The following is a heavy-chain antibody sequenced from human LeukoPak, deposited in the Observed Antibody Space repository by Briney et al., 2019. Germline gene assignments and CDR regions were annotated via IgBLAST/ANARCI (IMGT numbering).Heavy chain of an antibody. CDR2: INHSGST. D-gene: IGHD3-16*01. Sequence: SETLSLTCTVSGGSISSSSYYWSWIRQPPGKGLEWIGEINHSGSTKYNPPLKSRVTISVDTSKNQFSLKLSSVTAADTAVYYCARAPPPGATAYGVVDYWGQGTLVTVSS. CDR3: ARAPPPGATAYGVVDY. J-gene: IGHJ4*02. CDR1: GGSISSSSYY. V-gene: IGHV4-39*07.